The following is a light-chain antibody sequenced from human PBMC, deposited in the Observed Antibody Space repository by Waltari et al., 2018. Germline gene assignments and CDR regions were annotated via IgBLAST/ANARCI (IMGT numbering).Light chain of an antibody. V-gene: IGLV2-23*01. J-gene: IGLJ3*02. Sequence: QSDLTQPASVSGSPGPSITISCTESSSDVGSHNFVSWYQQHPGKAPKVMIYEDNKRPAGLSNRFSGSKSGNTASLTISGLQADDEADYYCCSYAGGSPRWVFGGGTKLTVL. CDR2: EDN. CDR3: CSYAGGSPRWV. CDR1: SSDVGSHNF.